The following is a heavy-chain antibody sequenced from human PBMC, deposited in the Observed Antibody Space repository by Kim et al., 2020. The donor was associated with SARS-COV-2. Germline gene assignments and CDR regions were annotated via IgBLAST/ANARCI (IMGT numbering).Heavy chain of an antibody. CDR3: ARHGDSGTYWIDY. D-gene: IGHD5-12*01. V-gene: IGHV4-59*08. J-gene: IGHJ4*02. Sequence: YNPPLKSRVTISVDTSKNQFSLKLSSVTAADTAVYYCARHGDSGTYWIDYWGQGTLVTVSS.